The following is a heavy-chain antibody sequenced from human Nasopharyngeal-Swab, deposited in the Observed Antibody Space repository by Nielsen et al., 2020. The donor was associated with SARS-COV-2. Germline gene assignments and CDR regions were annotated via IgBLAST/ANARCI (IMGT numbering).Heavy chain of an antibody. CDR3: ARLVGPTMIVVVISPDWYFDL. D-gene: IGHD3-22*01. V-gene: IGHV4-39*01. J-gene: IGHJ2*01. CDR1: GGSFSSSSYY. Sequence: SETLSLTCTVSGGSFSSSSYYWGWIRQPPGKGREWIGSIYDRGSTYYNPSLKSRVTISVDTSKNKFSLKLSSVTAADTAVYYCARLVGPTMIVVVISPDWYFDLWGRGTLVTVSS. CDR2: IYDRGST.